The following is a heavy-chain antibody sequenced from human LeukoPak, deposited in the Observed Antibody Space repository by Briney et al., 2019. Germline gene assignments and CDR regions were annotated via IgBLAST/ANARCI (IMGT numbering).Heavy chain of an antibody. Sequence: SETLSLTCTVSGYSISSGYYWGWIRQPPGKGLEWIGSIYHSGSTYYNPSLKSRVTISVDTSKNQFSLKLSSVTAADTAVYYCARARRYSSSWNWQYFSYYMDVWGKGTTVTVSS. J-gene: IGHJ6*03. CDR3: ARARRYSSSWNWQYFSYYMDV. D-gene: IGHD6-13*01. V-gene: IGHV4-38-2*02. CDR2: IYHSGST. CDR1: GYSISSGYY.